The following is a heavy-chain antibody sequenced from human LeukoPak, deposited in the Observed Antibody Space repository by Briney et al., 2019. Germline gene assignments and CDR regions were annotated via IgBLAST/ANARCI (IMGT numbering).Heavy chain of an antibody. D-gene: IGHD5-12*01. CDR1: GGSISSSSYS. Sequence: PSETLSLTCTVSGGSISSSSYSWGWIRQAPGKGLEWIGSIYYSGSTYYNPSLESRVTISVDTSKNQFSLKLNSVTAADTAVYYCARHGGLKYGGYEKRFDYWGQGTLVTVSS. J-gene: IGHJ4*02. V-gene: IGHV4-39*01. CDR2: IYYSGST. CDR3: ARHGGLKYGGYEKRFDY.